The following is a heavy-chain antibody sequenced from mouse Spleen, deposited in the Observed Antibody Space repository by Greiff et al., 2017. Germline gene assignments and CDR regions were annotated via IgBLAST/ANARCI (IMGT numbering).Heavy chain of an antibody. CDR3: AREGFAWFAY. V-gene: IGHV1S56*01. CDR1: GYTFTSYY. CDR2: IYPGNVNT. Sequence: QVQLQQSGPELVKPGASVRISCKASGYTFTSYYIHWVKQRPGQGLEWIGWIYPGNVNTKYNEKFKGKATLTADKSSSTAYMQLSSLTSEDSAVYFCAREGFAWFAYWGQGTLVTVSA. D-gene: IGHD3-3*01. J-gene: IGHJ3*01.